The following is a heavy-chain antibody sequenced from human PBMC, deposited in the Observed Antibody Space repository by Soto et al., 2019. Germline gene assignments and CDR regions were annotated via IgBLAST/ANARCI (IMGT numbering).Heavy chain of an antibody. J-gene: IGHJ4*02. V-gene: IGHV1-18*01. D-gene: IGHD6-13*01. CDR1: GYTLNTYG. Sequence: RASVKVSCKASGYTLNTYGISWVRQAPGQGLEWMGLISAYNANTHYTKKLQGRVVLTTDTLTNTAYMELRSLTSDDTAVYFCARVATSSWSSSFDSWGQGTLVTVSS. CDR2: ISAYNANT. CDR3: ARVATSSWSSSFDS.